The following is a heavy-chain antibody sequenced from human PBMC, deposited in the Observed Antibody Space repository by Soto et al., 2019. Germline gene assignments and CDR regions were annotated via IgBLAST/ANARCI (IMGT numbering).Heavy chain of an antibody. CDR2: IYYSGST. D-gene: IGHD2-2*01. V-gene: IGHV4-30-4*01. CDR1: GGSISSGDYY. Sequence: PSESLSLTCTVSGGSISSGDYYWSWIRQPPGKGLEWIGYIYYSGSTYYNPSLKSRVTISVDTPKNQFSLKLSSVTAADTAVYYCARVRGRYCGSTSCYPKDSDYWGQGTLVTVSS. CDR3: ARVRGRYCGSTSCYPKDSDY. J-gene: IGHJ4*02.